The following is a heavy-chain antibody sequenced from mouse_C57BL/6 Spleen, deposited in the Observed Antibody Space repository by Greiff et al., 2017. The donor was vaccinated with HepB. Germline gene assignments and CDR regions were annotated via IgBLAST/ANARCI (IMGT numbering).Heavy chain of an antibody. Sequence: EVQGVESGGDLVKPGGSLKLSCAASGFTFSSYGMSWVRQTPDKRLEWVATISSGGSYTYYPDSVKGRFTISRDNAKNTLYLQMSSLKSEDTAMYYCARHAPLGAMDYWGQGTSVTVSS. CDR3: ARHAPLGAMDY. CDR2: ISSGGSYT. J-gene: IGHJ4*01. D-gene: IGHD4-1*01. V-gene: IGHV5-6*01. CDR1: GFTFSSYG.